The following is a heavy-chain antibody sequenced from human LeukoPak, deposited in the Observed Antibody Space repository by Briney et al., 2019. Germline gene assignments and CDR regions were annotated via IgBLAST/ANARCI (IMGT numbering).Heavy chain of an antibody. Sequence: GGSLRLSCAASGFTFSSYAMSWVRQAPGKGLEWVSAISGSGGSTYYADSVKGRFTISRDNAKNSLYLQMNSLRAEDTAVYYCARESVAIFGVVIMYYGMDVWGQGTTVTVSS. V-gene: IGHV3-23*01. CDR2: ISGSGGST. CDR1: GFTFSSYA. CDR3: ARESVAIFGVVIMYYGMDV. D-gene: IGHD3-3*01. J-gene: IGHJ6*02.